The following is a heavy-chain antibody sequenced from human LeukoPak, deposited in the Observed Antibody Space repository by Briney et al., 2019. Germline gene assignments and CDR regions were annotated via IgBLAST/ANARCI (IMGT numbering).Heavy chain of an antibody. CDR1: GFTFSSYA. V-gene: IGHV3-23*01. CDR3: AKERWELSSYYYYYGMDV. CDR2: ISGSGGST. Sequence: PGGSLRLSCAASGFTFSSYAMSWVRQAPGKGLEWVSAISGSGGSTYYADSVKSRFTISRDNSKNTLYLQMNSLRAEDTAVYYCAKERWELSSYYYYYGMDVWGQGTTVTVSS. J-gene: IGHJ6*02. D-gene: IGHD3-16*01.